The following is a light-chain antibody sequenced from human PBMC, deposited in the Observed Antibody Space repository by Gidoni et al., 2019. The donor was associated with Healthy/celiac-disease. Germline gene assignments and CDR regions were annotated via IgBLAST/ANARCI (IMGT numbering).Light chain of an antibody. CDR1: TGAVTRGHY. Sequence: QAVVTQATSLTVPPGGTVTPTGASSTGAVTRGHYPYWFQQNPAQTPRPLLYHTSNKHTLTPARFSGSLLGANAALTLSGAQPEDEAEYCCLLSYSSSWVFGGGTKLTVL. CDR2: HTS. V-gene: IGLV7-46*01. CDR3: LLSYSSSWV. J-gene: IGLJ3*02.